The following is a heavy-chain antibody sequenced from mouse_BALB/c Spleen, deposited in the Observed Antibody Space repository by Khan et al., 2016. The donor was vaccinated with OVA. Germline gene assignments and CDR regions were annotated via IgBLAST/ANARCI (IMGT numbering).Heavy chain of an antibody. CDR1: GYAFSSSW. J-gene: IGHJ3*01. Sequence: QVRLQQSGPELVKPGASVKISCKASGYAFSSSWMNWVKQRPGQGLEWIGRIYPGDGDTNYNGKFKGKATLTADKSSSTAYMQLSSLTSVDSAVYFCARSDGNAWFAYWGQGTLVTVSA. D-gene: IGHD2-1*01. CDR2: IYPGDGDT. CDR3: ARSDGNAWFAY. V-gene: IGHV1-82*01.